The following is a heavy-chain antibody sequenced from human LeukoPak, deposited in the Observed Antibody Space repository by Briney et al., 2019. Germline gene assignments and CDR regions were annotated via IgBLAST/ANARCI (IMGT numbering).Heavy chain of an antibody. Sequence: GGSLRLSCTTSGFTFGDYAMSWVRQAPGKGLEWVGFIRTKRYGGTTEYAASVKGRFTISRDDSISIAYLQMNSLKTEDTAVYYCTRDLVNDYRSLSYYCYMDVWGKGTTVTVSS. CDR3: TRDLVNDYRSLSYYCYMDV. CDR2: IRTKRYGGTT. D-gene: IGHD4-11*01. J-gene: IGHJ6*03. CDR1: GFTFGDYA. V-gene: IGHV3-49*04.